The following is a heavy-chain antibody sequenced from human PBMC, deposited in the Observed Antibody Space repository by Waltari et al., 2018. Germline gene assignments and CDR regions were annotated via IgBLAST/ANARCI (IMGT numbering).Heavy chain of an antibody. Sequence: EVQLVESGGDLVQPGGSLRLSCAASGFTFSNSWMDWVRQAPGKGLDWVANISPDGREKSYVDSVEGRFTISRDNAKNSLYLQMNSLRADDTAVYYCSRSLDDWGQGSTVTVSS. CDR2: ISPDGREK. V-gene: IGHV3-7*01. CDR3: SRSLDD. J-gene: IGHJ6*02. CDR1: GFTFSNSW.